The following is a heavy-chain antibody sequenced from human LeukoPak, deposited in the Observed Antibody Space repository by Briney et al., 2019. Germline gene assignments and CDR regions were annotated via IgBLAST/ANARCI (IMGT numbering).Heavy chain of an antibody. V-gene: IGHV4-59*01. D-gene: IGHD6-13*01. CDR1: GGSISSYY. CDR2: IYYSGTT. J-gene: IGHJ4*02. CDR3: ARGVYIAAAQYAY. Sequence: SETLSLTCTVSGGSISSYYWSWIRQPPGKGLEWIGYIYYSGTTNYNPSLKSRVTISVDTSKNQFSLKLSSVTAADTAVYYCARGVYIAAAQYAYWGQGTLATVSS.